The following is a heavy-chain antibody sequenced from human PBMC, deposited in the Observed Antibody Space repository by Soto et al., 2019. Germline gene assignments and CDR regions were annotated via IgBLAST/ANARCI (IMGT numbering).Heavy chain of an antibody. D-gene: IGHD3-9*01. CDR2: ISSSSSTI. Sequence: GGSLRLSCAASGFTFSSYSMNWVRQAPGKGLEWVSYISSSSSTIYYADSVKGRFTISRDNAKNSLYLQMNSLRDEDTAVYYCARPLRYFDVYYFDYWGQGTLVTVSS. V-gene: IGHV3-48*02. CDR3: ARPLRYFDVYYFDY. CDR1: GFTFSSYS. J-gene: IGHJ4*02.